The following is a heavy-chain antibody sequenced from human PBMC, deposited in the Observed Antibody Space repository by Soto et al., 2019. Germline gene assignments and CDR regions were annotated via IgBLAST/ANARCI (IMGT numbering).Heavy chain of an antibody. CDR3: AHLAWKEMWPRAPVVN. V-gene: IGHV2-5*02. CDR1: GFSLSTSGVG. D-gene: IGHD1-1*01. CDR2: IFWDDDK. Sequence: QITLRESGPTLVRPTQTLTLTCTFSGFSLSTSGVGVGWIRQPPGKALEWLGIIFWDDDKRYRPSLKRRVSITQDTSQQQLVLTMTNMNPVDTATYYCAHLAWKEMWPRAPVVNWGQGAPVTVSS. J-gene: IGHJ4*02.